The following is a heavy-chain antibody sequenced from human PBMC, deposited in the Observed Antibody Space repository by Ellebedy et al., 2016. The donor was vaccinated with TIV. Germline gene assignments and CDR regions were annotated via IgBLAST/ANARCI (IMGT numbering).Heavy chain of an antibody. CDR1: GFTFSNYN. V-gene: IGHV3-48*02. CDR2: ISSTSSSI. Sequence: GESLKISCAASGFTFSNYNINWVRQAPGKGLEWVSFISSTSSSIHYTDSVKGRFTISRDNAKNSLYLQMNSLRDEDTAVYYCARSAREYSSSDFYNWFDPWGQGTLVTVSS. D-gene: IGHD6-6*01. CDR3: ARSAREYSSSDFYNWFDP. J-gene: IGHJ5*02.